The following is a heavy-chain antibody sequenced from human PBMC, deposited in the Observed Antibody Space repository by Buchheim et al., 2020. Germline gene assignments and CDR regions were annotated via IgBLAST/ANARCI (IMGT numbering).Heavy chain of an antibody. CDR1: RFTFSSYA. J-gene: IGHJ6*02. V-gene: IGHV3-23*01. CDR2: ISGSGNSK. Sequence: EVQLLESGGGLVQPGGSLRLSCAASRFTFSSYAMTWVRQAPGKGLEWVSNISGSGNSKYYTDSVKGRFTISRDNSKNTLYLQMNNLRAEDTAVYYCAKGVGATSSYGMDVWGQGTT. D-gene: IGHD1-26*01. CDR3: AKGVGATSSYGMDV.